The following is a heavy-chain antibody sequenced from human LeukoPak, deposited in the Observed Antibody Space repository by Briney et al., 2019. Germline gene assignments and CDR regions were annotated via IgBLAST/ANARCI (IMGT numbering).Heavy chain of an antibody. Sequence: SETLSLTCTVSGGSISSYYWSWIRQPPGKGLEWIGYIYYSGSTNYNPSLKSRVTISVDTSKNQFSLKLSSVTAADTAVYYCARQYSSYDSSGYNNWFDPWGQGTLVTVSS. CDR3: ARQYSSYDSSGYNNWFDP. V-gene: IGHV4-59*08. D-gene: IGHD3-22*01. J-gene: IGHJ5*02. CDR2: IYYSGST. CDR1: GGSISSYY.